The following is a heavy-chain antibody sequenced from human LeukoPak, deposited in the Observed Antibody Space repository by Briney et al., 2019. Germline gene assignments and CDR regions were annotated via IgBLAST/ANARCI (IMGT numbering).Heavy chain of an antibody. CDR1: GFTFSSYA. J-gene: IGHJ4*02. CDR2: ISFDGSNK. Sequence: PWGSLRLSCAASGFTFSSYALHWVRQAPGKGLEWVALISFDGSNKYYADSVKGRFFISRDYSKNTLYPQMNTLRAEDTAVYYCARDRYYDSSGYFDYWGQGTLVTVSS. CDR3: ARDRYYDSSGYFDY. D-gene: IGHD3-22*01. V-gene: IGHV3-30-3*01.